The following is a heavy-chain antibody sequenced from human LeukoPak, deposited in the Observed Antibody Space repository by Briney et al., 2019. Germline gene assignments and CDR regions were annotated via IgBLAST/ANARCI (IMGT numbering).Heavy chain of an antibody. CDR1: EGTFSSYA. CDR3: ARDPFYYGSGSYPIWFDP. Sequence: SVKVSCKASEGTFSSYAISWVRQAPGQGLEWMGRIIPILGIANYAQKFQGRVTITADKSTSTAYMELSSLRSEDTAVYYCARDPFYYGSGSYPIWFDPWGQGTLVTVSS. V-gene: IGHV1-69*04. J-gene: IGHJ5*02. CDR2: IIPILGIA. D-gene: IGHD3-10*01.